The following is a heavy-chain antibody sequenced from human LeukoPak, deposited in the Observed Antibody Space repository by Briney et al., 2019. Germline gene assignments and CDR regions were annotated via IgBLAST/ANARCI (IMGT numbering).Heavy chain of an antibody. V-gene: IGHV4-59*01. CDR1: GGSMSSYY. J-gene: IGHJ1*01. Sequence: SETLSLTCTVSGGSMSSYYWSGIRQPPGKGLEGLGYIYYTGSTNYNPSLKNRVTISVDTSKNQFSLKLSSVTVADTAVYYCARGREWLEEYFQHWGQGTLVTVSS. CDR3: ARGREWLEEYFQH. CDR2: IYYTGST. D-gene: IGHD6-19*01.